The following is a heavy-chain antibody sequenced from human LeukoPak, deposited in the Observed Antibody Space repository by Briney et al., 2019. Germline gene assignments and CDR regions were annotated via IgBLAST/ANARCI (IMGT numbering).Heavy chain of an antibody. CDR1: GGSFSGYY. V-gene: IGHV4-34*01. D-gene: IGHD5-18*01. J-gene: IGHJ4*02. CDR2: INHSEST. CDR3: KYSYGWGYFDY. Sequence: PSETLSLTCAVYGGSFSGYYWSWIRQPPGKGLEWIGEINHSESTNYNPSLKSRVTISVDMSKNQFSLQLSSVTAADTAVYYCKYSYGWGYFDYWGQGTLVTVSS.